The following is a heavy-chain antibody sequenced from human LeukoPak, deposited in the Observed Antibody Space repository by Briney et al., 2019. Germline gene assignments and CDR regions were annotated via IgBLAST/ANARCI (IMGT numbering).Heavy chain of an antibody. CDR2: IWPDGSNK. CDR1: GITFSSYG. CDR3: ASAAGAFDS. Sequence: GRSLRLSCEASGITFSSYGIHWVRQAPGKGLEWVAVIWPDGSNKYYADSVKGRFIISRDNSKNTLWLQMNSLRAEDTAVYYCASAAGAFDSWGQGTMVTASS. J-gene: IGHJ3*01. D-gene: IGHD6-13*01. V-gene: IGHV3-33*01.